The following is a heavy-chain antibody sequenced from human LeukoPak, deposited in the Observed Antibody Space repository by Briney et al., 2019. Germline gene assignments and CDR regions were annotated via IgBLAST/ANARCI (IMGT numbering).Heavy chain of an antibody. Sequence: GGSLRLSCAASGFTFSSYAMHWVRQAPGKGLEYVSAISSNGGSTYYANSVKGRFTISRDNSKNTLYLQMGSLKASDTAMYYCARSSEWLPSSSGWGQGTLVTVSS. CDR1: GFTFSSYA. D-gene: IGHD3-3*01. J-gene: IGHJ4*02. V-gene: IGHV3-64*01. CDR3: ARSSEWLPSSSG. CDR2: ISSNGGST.